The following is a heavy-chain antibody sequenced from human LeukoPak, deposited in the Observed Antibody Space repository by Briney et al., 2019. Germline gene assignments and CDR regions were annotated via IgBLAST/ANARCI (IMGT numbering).Heavy chain of an antibody. V-gene: IGHV4-34*01. D-gene: IGHD3-22*01. Sequence: SETLSLTCAVYGGSFSGYYWSWIRQPPGKGLEWIGEINHSGSTNYNPSLKSRVTISVDTSKNQFSLKLSSVTAADTAVYYCASETYYYDSSGYSATPLDVWGQGTTVTVSS. CDR3: ASETYYYDSSGYSATPLDV. J-gene: IGHJ6*02. CDR2: INHSGST. CDR1: GGSFSGYY.